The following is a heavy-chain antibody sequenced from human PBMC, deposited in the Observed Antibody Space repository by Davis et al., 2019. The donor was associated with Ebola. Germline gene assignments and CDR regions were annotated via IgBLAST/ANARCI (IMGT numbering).Heavy chain of an antibody. D-gene: IGHD1-1*01. CDR3: AGDGSLGANWKYYLEY. CDR2: ISCSSALI. J-gene: IGHJ4*02. CDR1: GFSFRTYA. Sequence: GGSLRLSCAASGFSFRTYAMNWVRQAPGKGLEWVSYISCSSALIDYADSVKGRFTVSRDNAKNSLYLQMNSLRDEDTAVYFCAGDGSLGANWKYYLEYWGQGAPVTVSS. V-gene: IGHV3-48*02.